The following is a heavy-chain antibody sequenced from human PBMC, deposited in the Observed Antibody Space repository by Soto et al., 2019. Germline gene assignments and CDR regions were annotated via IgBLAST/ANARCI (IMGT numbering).Heavy chain of an antibody. Sequence: PSVKVSCTASGGTFSSYAIRWVRQAPGQGLEWMGGIIPIFGTANSAPQFQGRVTITADESTSTAYMELSSLRSEDTAVYYCARAYCSSTSCYPVYDDYGMDVWGQGTTVTVSS. CDR2: IIPIFGTA. CDR3: ARAYCSSTSCYPVYDDYGMDV. J-gene: IGHJ6*02. CDR1: GGTFSSYA. D-gene: IGHD2-2*01. V-gene: IGHV1-69*13.